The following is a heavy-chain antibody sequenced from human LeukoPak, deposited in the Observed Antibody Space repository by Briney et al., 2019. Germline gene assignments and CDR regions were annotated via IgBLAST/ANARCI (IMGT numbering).Heavy chain of an antibody. CDR3: ARDQTVNEAFDY. J-gene: IGHJ4*02. D-gene: IGHD4-17*01. Sequence: GGSLRLSCAASGFTFSRYAMHWVRQAPGKGLEWVAVISYDGSNKYYADSVKGRFTISRDNSKNTLYLQMNSLRAEDTALYYCARDQTVNEAFDYWGQGTLVTVSS. CDR2: ISYDGSNK. CDR1: GFTFSRYA. V-gene: IGHV3-30*04.